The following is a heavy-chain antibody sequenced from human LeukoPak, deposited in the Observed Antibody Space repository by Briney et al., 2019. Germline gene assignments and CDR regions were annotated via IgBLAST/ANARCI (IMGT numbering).Heavy chain of an antibody. V-gene: IGHV4-39*07. CDR2: IYYSGST. CDR3: ARDQSEFDP. J-gene: IGHJ5*02. CDR1: GGSISSSSYY. Sequence: TSETLSLTCTVSGGSISSSSYYWGWIRQPPGKGLEWIGSIYYSGSTYYNPSLKSRVTISVDTSKNQFSLKLSSVTAADTAVYYCARDQSEFDPWGQGTLVTVSS.